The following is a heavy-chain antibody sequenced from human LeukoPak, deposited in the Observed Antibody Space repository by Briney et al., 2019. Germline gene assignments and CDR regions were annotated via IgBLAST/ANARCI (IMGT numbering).Heavy chain of an antibody. CDR2: IYYSGST. D-gene: IGHD6-13*01. J-gene: IGHJ4*02. Sequence: SETLSLTCTVSGGSLSSSSYYWGWVRQPPGKGLEGIGYIYYSGSTNYNTSLKSRVTISVDTSKNQSSLRLSSVTAADTAVYYCARVTGYMTEDYFDYWGQGTLITVSS. V-gene: IGHV4-61*01. CDR3: ARVTGYMTEDYFDY. CDR1: GGSLSSSSYY.